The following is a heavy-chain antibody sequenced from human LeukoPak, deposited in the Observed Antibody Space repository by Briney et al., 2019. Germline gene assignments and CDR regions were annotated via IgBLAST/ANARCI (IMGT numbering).Heavy chain of an antibody. CDR1: GGSISSYY. J-gene: IGHJ6*03. CDR2: IYYSGST. CDR3: AGARRHYYYYDMDV. V-gene: IGHV4-59*12. Sequence: SETLSLTCTVSGGSISSYYGSWIRQPPGKGLEWIGYIYYSGSTNYNPSLKSRVTISVDTSKNQFSLKLSSVTAADTAVYYCAGARRHYYYYDMDVWGKGTTVTVSS.